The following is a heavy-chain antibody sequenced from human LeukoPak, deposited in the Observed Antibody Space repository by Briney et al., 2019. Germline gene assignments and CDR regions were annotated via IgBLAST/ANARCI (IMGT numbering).Heavy chain of an antibody. CDR3: ARGGSSGWSLDF. D-gene: IGHD6-13*01. CDR2: ISHSGGST. Sequence: GGSLRLSCAASGFTFSNYGASWVRQAPGKGLEWVSGISHSGGSTYYADSVKGRFTLPRDNSKNTLYLQMTSLRVEDTAVYYCARGGSSGWSLDFWGQGTLVTVSS. CDR1: GFTFSNYG. V-gene: IGHV3-23*01. J-gene: IGHJ4*02.